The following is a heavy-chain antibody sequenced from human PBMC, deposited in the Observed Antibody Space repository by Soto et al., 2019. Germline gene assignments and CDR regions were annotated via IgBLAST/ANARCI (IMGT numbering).Heavy chain of an antibody. CDR3: TKDNQGPPYDYVWGSYLYDFDY. J-gene: IGHJ4*02. D-gene: IGHD3-16*02. V-gene: IGHV3-15*01. CDR1: GFTFSNAW. CDR2: IKSKTDGGTT. Sequence: PGGSLRLSCAASGFTFSNAWMSWVRQAPGKGLEWVGRIKSKTDGGTTDYAAPVKGRFTISRDDSKNTLYLQMNSLKTEDTAVYYCTKDNQGPPYDYVWGSYLYDFDYRGQGTLVTVSS.